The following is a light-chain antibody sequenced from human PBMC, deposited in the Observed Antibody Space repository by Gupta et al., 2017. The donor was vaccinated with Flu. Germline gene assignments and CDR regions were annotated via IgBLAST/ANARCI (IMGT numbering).Light chain of an antibody. Sequence: QTSRITGQGDSLRNSYASCYQQKPDQAPVLVLYAKNIRPSGIPARFSGSSSGNTASLTITVAQAEDEADYYCNSRDSTDNHQAVFGGGTKLTVL. CDR1: SLRNSY. J-gene: IGLJ2*01. CDR3: NSRDSTDNHQAV. V-gene: IGLV3-19*01. CDR2: AKN.